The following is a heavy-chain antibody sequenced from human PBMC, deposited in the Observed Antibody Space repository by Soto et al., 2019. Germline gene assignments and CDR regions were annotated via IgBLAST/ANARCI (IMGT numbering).Heavy chain of an antibody. Sequence: SVKVSCKASGGTFSSYAISWVRQAPGQGLEWMGGIIPIFGTTKHAQKFQGRVTTSADESTSTVYMELSRLTSEDTALYYCARNNYYASSGYYSFDYWGQGTPVTVSS. V-gene: IGHV1-69*13. CDR3: ARNNYYASSGYYSFDY. CDR2: IIPIFGTT. J-gene: IGHJ4*02. D-gene: IGHD3-22*01. CDR1: GGTFSSYA.